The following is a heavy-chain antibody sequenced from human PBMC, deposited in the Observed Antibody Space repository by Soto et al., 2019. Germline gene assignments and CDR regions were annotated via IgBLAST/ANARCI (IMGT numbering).Heavy chain of an antibody. CDR1: GFTFSSYG. CDR2: IWYDGSNK. CDR3: AREGSGKEGRYYYYGMDV. J-gene: IGHJ6*02. V-gene: IGHV3-33*01. D-gene: IGHD3-10*01. Sequence: GGSLRLSCAAPGFTFSSYGMHWVRQAPGKGLEWVAVIWYDGSNKYYADSVKGRFTISRDNSKNTLYLQMNSLRAEDTAVYYCAREGSGKEGRYYYYGMDVWGQGTTVTVSS.